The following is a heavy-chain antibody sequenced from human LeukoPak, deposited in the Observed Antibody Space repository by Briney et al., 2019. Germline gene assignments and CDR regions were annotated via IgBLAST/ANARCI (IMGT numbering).Heavy chain of an antibody. CDR3: AKVQLTSVVITTPFDY. D-gene: IGHD3-22*01. CDR2: ISGSAGTT. Sequence: PGGSLRLSCAASGFTFSTFAMSWVRQAPGKGLEWVSAISGSAGTTYYADSVKGRFTIPRDNSKNTLYLQMNSLRAEDTAVYYCAKVQLTSVVITTPFDYWGQGTLVTVSS. CDR1: GFTFSTFA. J-gene: IGHJ4*02. V-gene: IGHV3-23*01.